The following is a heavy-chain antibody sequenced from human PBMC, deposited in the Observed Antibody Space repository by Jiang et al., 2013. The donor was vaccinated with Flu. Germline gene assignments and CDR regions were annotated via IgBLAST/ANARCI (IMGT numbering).Heavy chain of an antibody. CDR2: ISAYNGNT. D-gene: IGHD1-26*01. CDR3: ARDWQEYSGSYILPSPDY. CDR1: GYTFTSYG. Sequence: GAEVKKPGASVKVSCKASGYTFTSYGISWVRQAPGQGLEWMGWISAYNGNTNYAQKLQGRVTMTTDTSTSTAYMELRSLRSDDTAVYYCARDWQEYSGSYILPSPDYWGQGTLVTVSS. J-gene: IGHJ4*02. V-gene: IGHV1-18*04.